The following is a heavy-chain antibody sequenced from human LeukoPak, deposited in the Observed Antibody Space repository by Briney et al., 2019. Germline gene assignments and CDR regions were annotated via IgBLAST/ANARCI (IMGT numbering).Heavy chain of an antibody. CDR2: INSDGSST. CDR3: ASVGPRGAFDI. V-gene: IGHV3-74*01. CDR1: GFTFSSYW. Sequence: GGSLRLSCAASGFTFSSYWMHWVRHAPGKGLVWVSRINSDGSSTSYADSVKGRFTISRDNAENTLYLQMNSLRAEDTAVYYCASVGPRGAFDIWGQGTMVTVSS. J-gene: IGHJ3*02.